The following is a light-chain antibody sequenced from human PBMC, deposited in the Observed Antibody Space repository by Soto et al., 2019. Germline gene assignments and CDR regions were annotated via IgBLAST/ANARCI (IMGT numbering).Light chain of an antibody. CDR2: DAS. V-gene: IGKV3-15*01. CDR3: QQYNDWPRT. Sequence: EIVMTQSPATLSVSPGERATLSCRASQSVSSNLAWYQQKPGQAPRLLIYDASARATGIPAMFSGSGSGTEFTLTISSLQSEDFAVYYCQQYNDWPRTFGQGTKLEIK. CDR1: QSVSSN. J-gene: IGKJ2*01.